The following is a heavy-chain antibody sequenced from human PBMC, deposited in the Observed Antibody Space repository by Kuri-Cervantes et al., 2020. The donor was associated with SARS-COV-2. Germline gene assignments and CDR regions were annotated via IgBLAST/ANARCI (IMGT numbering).Heavy chain of an antibody. Sequence: ASVKVSCKASCYTFTSYGISWVRQAPGQGLEWMGWISAYNGNTNYAQKLQGRVTMTTDTSTSTAYMELRSLRSDDTAVYYCARVGIVVVVAAIPDWFDPWGQGTLVTVSS. D-gene: IGHD2-15*01. CDR1: CYTFTSYG. J-gene: IGHJ5*02. CDR2: ISAYNGNT. CDR3: ARVGIVVVVAAIPDWFDP. V-gene: IGHV1-18*01.